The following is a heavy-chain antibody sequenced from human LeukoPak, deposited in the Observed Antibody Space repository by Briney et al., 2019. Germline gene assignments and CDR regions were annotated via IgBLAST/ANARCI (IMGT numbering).Heavy chain of an antibody. V-gene: IGHV3-30-3*01. Sequence: GGSLRLSCAASGFTFSSYAMHWVRQAPGKGLEWVAVISYDGSNKYYADSVKGRFTISRDNSKNTLYLQMNSLRAEDTAVYYCARFSRFPTIFGVDMAFDIWGQGTMVTVSS. CDR3: ARFSRFPTIFGVDMAFDI. D-gene: IGHD3-3*01. CDR1: GFTFSSYA. CDR2: ISYDGSNK. J-gene: IGHJ3*02.